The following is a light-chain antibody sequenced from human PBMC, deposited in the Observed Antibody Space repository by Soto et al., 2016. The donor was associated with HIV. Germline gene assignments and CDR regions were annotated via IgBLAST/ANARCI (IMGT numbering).Light chain of an antibody. Sequence: SGLTQDPTVSVALGQTVRITCQGDILRSYYASWYQQKPGQAPVLVIYGKNKRPSGIPDRFSGSNSGDTGSLTITGAQAEDEAGYYCNSRDSSGNHVVFGGGTKLIVL. CDR1: ILRSYY. V-gene: IGLV3-19*01. CDR3: NSRDSSGNHVV. J-gene: IGLJ3*02. CDR2: GKN.